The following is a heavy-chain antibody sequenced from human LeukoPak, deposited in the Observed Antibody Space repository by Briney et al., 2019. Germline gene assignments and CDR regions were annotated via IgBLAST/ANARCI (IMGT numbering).Heavy chain of an antibody. J-gene: IGHJ4*02. CDR1: GFTFSSYA. CDR2: ISGSGGST. V-gene: IGHV3-23*01. Sequence: GGSLRLSCAGSGFTFSSYAMSWVRQAPGKGLEWVSGISGSGGSTYYADSVKGRFTISRDNSKNTLYLQMNSLRAEDTAVYYCAKVSDGYLYYFDCWGQGTLVTVSS. D-gene: IGHD5-18*01. CDR3: AKVSDGYLYYFDC.